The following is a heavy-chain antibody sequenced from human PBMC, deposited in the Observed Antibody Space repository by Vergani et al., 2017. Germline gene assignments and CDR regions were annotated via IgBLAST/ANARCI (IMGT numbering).Heavy chain of an antibody. J-gene: IGHJ6*03. D-gene: IGHD2-2*01. CDR2: IHYRGST. V-gene: IGHV4-31*03. Sequence: QVQLQESGPGLVKPSQTLSLTCTVSGGSISSGGYYWSWIRQHPGKGLEWIGYIHYRGSTYYNPSLKSRVTISVDTCKNQFSLKLSSVTAADTAVYYCAREGGIPAGFLDYYYYYMDVWGKGTTVTVSS. CDR3: AREGGIPAGFLDYYYYYMDV. CDR1: GGSISSGGYY.